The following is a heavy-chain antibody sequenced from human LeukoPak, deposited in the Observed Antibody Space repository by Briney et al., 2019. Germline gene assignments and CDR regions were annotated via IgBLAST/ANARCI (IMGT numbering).Heavy chain of an antibody. D-gene: IGHD6-13*01. CDR1: GYTFTSYG. Sequence: ASVKVSCKASGYTFTSYGISWVRQAPGQGLEWMGWISAYNGNTNYAQKFQGRVTMTRDTSISTAYMELSSLRSEDTAVYYCARGPIFSSSWYVDYWGQGTLVTVSS. J-gene: IGHJ4*02. V-gene: IGHV1-18*01. CDR2: ISAYNGNT. CDR3: ARGPIFSSSWYVDY.